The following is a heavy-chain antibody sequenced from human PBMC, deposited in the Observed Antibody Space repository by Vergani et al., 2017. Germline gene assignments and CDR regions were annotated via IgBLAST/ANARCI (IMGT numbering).Heavy chain of an antibody. J-gene: IGHJ5*02. D-gene: IGHD2-15*01. V-gene: IGHV4-39*01. CDR2: IYYSGST. CDR3: ARQGGLLLREWFDP. Sequence: QLQLQESGPGLVKPSETLSLTCTVSGGSISSSSYYWGWIRQPTGKGLGWIGSIYYSGSTYYNPSLQSRVTISVDTSKNQFSLKLSFVTAADTAVYYCARQGGLLLREWFDPWGQGTLVTVSS. CDR1: GGSISSSSYY.